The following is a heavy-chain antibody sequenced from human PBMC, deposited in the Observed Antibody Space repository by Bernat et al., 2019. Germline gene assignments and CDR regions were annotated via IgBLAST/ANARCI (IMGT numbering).Heavy chain of an antibody. CDR2: IKQDGSEK. Sequence: EVQLVESGGGLVQPGGSLRLSCVASGFIFSSYWMSWVRQAPGKGLEWVANIKQDGSEKYYVDSVKGRFTISRDNAKNSLFLQMNSLSAEDTAVYYCVGPIVYSYGRFYPDYWGQGTLVTVSS. CDR3: VGPIVYSYGRFYPDY. CDR1: GFIFSSYW. V-gene: IGHV3-7*02. J-gene: IGHJ4*02. D-gene: IGHD5-18*01.